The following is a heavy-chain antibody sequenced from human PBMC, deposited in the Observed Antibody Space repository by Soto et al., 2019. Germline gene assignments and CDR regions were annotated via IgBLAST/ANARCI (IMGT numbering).Heavy chain of an antibody. CDR1: GFTSSSYS. Sequence: EVQLVESGGGLVKPGGSLRLSCAASGFTSSSYSMNWVRQAPGKGLEWVSSISSSSSYIYYADSVKGRFTISRDNAKNSLYLQMNSLRAEDTALYYCARDTYYYDSSRYYNYWGQGTLVTVSS. D-gene: IGHD3-22*01. CDR2: ISSSSSYI. V-gene: IGHV3-21*01. J-gene: IGHJ4*02. CDR3: ARDTYYYDSSRYYNY.